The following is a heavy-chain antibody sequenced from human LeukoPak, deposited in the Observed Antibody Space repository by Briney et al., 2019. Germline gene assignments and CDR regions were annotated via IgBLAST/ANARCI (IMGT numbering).Heavy chain of an antibody. J-gene: IGHJ4*02. Sequence: SETLSLTCTVSGGSISSYYWSWIRQPPGKGLEWIGYIYYSGTTRYNPSLKSRVTMSVDRSKNVFSLKLTSMSAADTAVYYCARDVSSQYSLDYWGQGTLVIVSS. D-gene: IGHD2-2*01. CDR2: IYYSGTT. V-gene: IGHV4-59*12. CDR1: GGSISSYY. CDR3: ARDVSSQYSLDY.